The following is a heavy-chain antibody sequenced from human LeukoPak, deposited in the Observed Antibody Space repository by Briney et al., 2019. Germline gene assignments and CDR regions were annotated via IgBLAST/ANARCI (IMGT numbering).Heavy chain of an antibody. D-gene: IGHD2-2*01. Sequence: SETLSLTCTVSGGSISSSSYYWGWLRQPPGKGLEWIGSIYYSGSTYYNPSLKSRVTISVDTSKNQSSLKLSSVTAADTAVYYCARHGGYCSSTSCYGNWFDPWGQGTLVTVSS. CDR2: IYYSGST. J-gene: IGHJ5*02. CDR3: ARHGGYCSSTSCYGNWFDP. V-gene: IGHV4-39*01. CDR1: GGSISSSSYY.